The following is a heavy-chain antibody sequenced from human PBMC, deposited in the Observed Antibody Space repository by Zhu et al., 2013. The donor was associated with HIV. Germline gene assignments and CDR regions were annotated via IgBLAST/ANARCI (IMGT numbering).Heavy chain of an antibody. CDR3: ARVRKGYCSGGSCYWDWFDP. V-gene: IGHV4-34*01. J-gene: IGHJ5*02. CDR2: INHSGST. CDR1: GGSFSGYY. Sequence: QVQLQQWGAGLLKPSETLSLTCAVYGGSFSGYYWSWIRQPPGKGLEWIGEINHSGSTNYNPSLKSRVTISVDTSKNQFSLKLSSVTAADTAVYYCARVRKGYCSGGSCYWDWFDPWGQGTLVTVSS. D-gene: IGHD2-15*01.